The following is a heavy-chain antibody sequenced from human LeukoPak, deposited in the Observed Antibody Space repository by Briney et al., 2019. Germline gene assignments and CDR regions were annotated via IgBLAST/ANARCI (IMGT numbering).Heavy chain of an antibody. V-gene: IGHV6-1*01. CDR3: ARRLTQYDCFDP. J-gene: IGHJ5*02. Sequence: SQTLSLTCAISGDSVSSNSVTWDWIRQSPSRGLEWLGRTYYSSTWYSDYAVSVRGRITVNPDTSKNQFSLHLNSVTPEDTAVYYCARRLTQYDCFDPWGQGILVTVSS. CDR2: TYYSSTWYS. CDR1: GDSVSSNSVT. D-gene: IGHD2-2*01.